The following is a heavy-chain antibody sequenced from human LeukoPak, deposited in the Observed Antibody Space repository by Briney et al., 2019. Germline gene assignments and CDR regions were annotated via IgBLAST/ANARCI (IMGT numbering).Heavy chain of an antibody. CDR2: IYYSGST. CDR1: GGSISDYY. J-gene: IGHJ4*02. Sequence: KPSETLSLTCSISGGSISDYYWNWIRQPPGKGLEWIGYIYYSGSTTYNPSLKSRVTMSVDTSKNQFSLRLSSVTAADTAVYYCARGSRCSYTYCMLRLFDYWGQGRLVTVSS. CDR3: ARGSRCSYTYCMLRLFDY. D-gene: IGHD3-16*02. V-gene: IGHV4-59*01.